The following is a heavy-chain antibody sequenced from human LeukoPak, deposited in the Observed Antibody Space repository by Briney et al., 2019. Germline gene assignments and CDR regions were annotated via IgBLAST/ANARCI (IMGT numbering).Heavy chain of an antibody. CDR3: ARGSGIAAADHYFDY. Sequence: SETLSLTCTVSGASISSYYWSWIWQPAGKGLEWNGRIYTSGSTNYNPSLKSRVTMSVDPSKNQFSLKLSSVTAADTAVYYCARGSGIAAADHYFDYWGQGTLVTVSS. D-gene: IGHD6-13*01. J-gene: IGHJ4*02. CDR1: GASISSYY. V-gene: IGHV4-4*07. CDR2: IYTSGST.